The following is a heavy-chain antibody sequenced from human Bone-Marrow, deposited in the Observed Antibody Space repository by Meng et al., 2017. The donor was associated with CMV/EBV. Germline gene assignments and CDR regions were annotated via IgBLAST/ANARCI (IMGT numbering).Heavy chain of an antibody. CDR3: ARESPQQPFDY. D-gene: IGHD6-13*01. CDR2: ISNSGGST. Sequence: GESLKISCAASGFTFSSYGMSWVRQAPGKGLEWVSGISNSGGSTYYADSVKGRFTISRDNSNNTLYLQMNSLRAEDTAVYYCARESPQQPFDYWGQGTLVTVSS. J-gene: IGHJ4*02. V-gene: IGHV3-23*01. CDR1: GFTFSSYG.